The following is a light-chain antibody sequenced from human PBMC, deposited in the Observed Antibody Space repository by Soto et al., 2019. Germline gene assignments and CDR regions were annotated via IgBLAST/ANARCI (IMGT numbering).Light chain of an antibody. J-gene: IGKJ1*01. V-gene: IGKV1-5*01. Sequence: DIQMTRSPSTLSASIGDRVGITGRASESISSWLAWYQQKPGKAPKLLIYDVSSLESGVPSRFSGSESGTEFTLTISSLQPDDFATYYCQQYNSYPWTFGQGTKVDIK. CDR2: DVS. CDR1: ESISSW. CDR3: QQYNSYPWT.